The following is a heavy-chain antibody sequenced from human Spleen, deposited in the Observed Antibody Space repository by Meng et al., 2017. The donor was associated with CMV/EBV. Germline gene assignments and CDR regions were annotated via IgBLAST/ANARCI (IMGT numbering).Heavy chain of an antibody. D-gene: IGHD5-12*01. J-gene: IGHJ6*02. CDR3: ARAGRVDNSLDNDGMDV. CDR1: GFTFDDYS. V-gene: IGHV3-53*01. CDR2: AHTRGTT. Sequence: GESLKISCAASGFTFDDYSMHWVRQAPGKGLEWVALAHTRGTTYYAESVKGRFTISRDKPKNTLFLQMTNLRVEDTAIYYCARAGRVDNSLDNDGMDVWGQGTTVTVSS.